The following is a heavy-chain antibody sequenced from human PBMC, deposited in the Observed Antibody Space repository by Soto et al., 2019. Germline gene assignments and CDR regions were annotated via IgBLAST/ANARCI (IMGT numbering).Heavy chain of an antibody. CDR1: GYTFTSYA. CDR3: ARSLAVAGFHWFDP. Sequence: ASVKVSCKASGYTFTSYAMHWVRQAPGQRLEWMGWINAGNGNTKYSQKFQGRVTITRDTSTSTAYMELSSLRSDDTAVYYCARSLAVAGFHWFDPWGQGTLVTVSS. V-gene: IGHV1-3*01. CDR2: INAGNGNT. J-gene: IGHJ5*02. D-gene: IGHD6-19*01.